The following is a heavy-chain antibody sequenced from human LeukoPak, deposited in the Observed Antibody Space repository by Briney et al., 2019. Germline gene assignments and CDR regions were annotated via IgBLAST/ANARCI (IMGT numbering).Heavy chain of an antibody. Sequence: GESLKISCKGSGYSFTTYWIGLVRQMPGKGLEWMGIIYPGDSNTRYSPSFQGQVTISADKSISTAYLQWSSLKASDTAMYYCARHEICGGDCSYFNYWGQGTLVTVSS. CDR3: ARHEICGGDCSYFNY. CDR2: IYPGDSNT. D-gene: IGHD2-21*02. CDR1: GYSFTTYW. V-gene: IGHV5-51*01. J-gene: IGHJ4*02.